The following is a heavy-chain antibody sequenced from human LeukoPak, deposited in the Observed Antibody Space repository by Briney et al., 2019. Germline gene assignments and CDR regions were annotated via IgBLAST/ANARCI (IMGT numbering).Heavy chain of an antibody. D-gene: IGHD6-6*01. J-gene: IGHJ6*03. CDR3: ARGGIAARRSYYYYMDV. CDR1: GYTFTNYA. Sequence: GASVKVSCKASGYTFTNYAVNWVRQAPGQGLEWMGWINTNTGNPTYAQGFTGRFVFSLDTSVSTAYLQISSLKAEDTAVYYCARGGIAARRSYYYYMDVWGKGTTVTVSS. CDR2: INTNTGNP. V-gene: IGHV7-4-1*02.